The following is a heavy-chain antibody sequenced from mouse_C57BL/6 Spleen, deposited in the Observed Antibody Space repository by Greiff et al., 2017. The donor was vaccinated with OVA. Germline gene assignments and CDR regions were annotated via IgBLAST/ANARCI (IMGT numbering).Heavy chain of an antibody. D-gene: IGHD2-4*01. CDR2: INPSSGYT. V-gene: IGHV1-4*01. CDR1: GYTFTSYT. CDR3: ARSDYDYDEGVAMDY. J-gene: IGHJ4*01. Sequence: VMLVESGAELARPGASVKMSCKASGYTFTSYTMHWVKQRPGQGLEWIGYINPSSGYTKYNQKFKDKATLTADKSSSTAYMQLNSLTSEDSAVYFCARSDYDYDEGVAMDYWGQGTSVTVSS.